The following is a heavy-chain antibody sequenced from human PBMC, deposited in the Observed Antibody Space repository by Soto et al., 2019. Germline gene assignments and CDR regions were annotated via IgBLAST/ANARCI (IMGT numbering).Heavy chain of an antibody. CDR1: GFTFSSYA. J-gene: IGHJ4*02. CDR3: ASLGGYDILTGYWSFDY. CDR2: ISYDGSNK. Sequence: GGSLRLSCAASGFTFSSYAMHWVRQAPGKGLEWVAVISYDGSNKYYADSVKGRFTISRDNSKNTLYLQMNSLRAEDTAVYYCASLGGYDILTGYWSFDYWGQGTLVTVSS. V-gene: IGHV3-30-3*01. D-gene: IGHD3-9*01.